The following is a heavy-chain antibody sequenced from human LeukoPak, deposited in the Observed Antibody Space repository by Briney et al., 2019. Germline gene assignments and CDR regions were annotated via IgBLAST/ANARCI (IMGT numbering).Heavy chain of an antibody. J-gene: IGHJ4*02. CDR1: GFTFSTPA. CDR3: AKTPFLEWLLSYFDY. D-gene: IGHD3-3*01. Sequence: GGSLRLSCAASGFTFSTPAMTWVRQAPGKGLEWVSGISGSGATDYADSVKGRFTISRDNSKNTLYLQINSLRAEDTAVYYCAKTPFLEWLLSYFDYWGQGTLVTVSS. V-gene: IGHV3-23*01. CDR2: ISGSGAT.